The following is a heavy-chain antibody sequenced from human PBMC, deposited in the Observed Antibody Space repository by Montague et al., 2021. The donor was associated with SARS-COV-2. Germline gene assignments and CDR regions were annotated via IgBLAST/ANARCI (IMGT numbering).Heavy chain of an antibody. CDR1: GGSISSSSYY. J-gene: IGHJ4*02. CDR3: AREGGWLSRGSYYFDY. D-gene: IGHD3-22*01. Sequence: SETLSLTCTVSGGSISSSSYYWGWIRQPPGKGLEWIGSIYYGGSTYYNPSLKSRVTISVDTSKNQFSLKLSSVTAADTAVYYCAREGGWLSRGSYYFDYWGQGTLVIVSS. V-gene: IGHV4-39*07. CDR2: IYYGGST.